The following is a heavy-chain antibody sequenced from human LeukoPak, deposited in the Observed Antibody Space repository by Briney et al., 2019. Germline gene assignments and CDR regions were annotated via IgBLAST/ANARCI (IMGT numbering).Heavy chain of an antibody. Sequence: PSETLSLTCTVSGGSISSYYWSWIRQPPGKGLERIGYIYYSGSTNYNPSLKSRVTISVDTSKNQFSLKLGSVTAADTAVYYCARGHYDSSGYVDYWGQGTLVTVSS. CDR3: ARGHYDSSGYVDY. CDR1: GGSISSYY. D-gene: IGHD3-22*01. V-gene: IGHV4-59*01. J-gene: IGHJ4*02. CDR2: IYYSGST.